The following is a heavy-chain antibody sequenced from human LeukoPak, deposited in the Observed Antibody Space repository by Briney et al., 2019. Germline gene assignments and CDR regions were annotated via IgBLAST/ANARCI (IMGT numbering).Heavy chain of an antibody. CDR3: ATEVRGSYSPFDY. J-gene: IGHJ4*02. V-gene: IGHV1-69*13. Sequence: GASVKVSCKASGGTFSSYAISWVRQAPGQGLEWMGGIIPIFGTANYAQKFQGGVTITADESTSTAYMELSSLRSEDTAVYYCATEVRGSYSPFDYWGQGTLVPVSS. CDR2: IIPIFGTA. D-gene: IGHD1-26*01. CDR1: GGTFSSYA.